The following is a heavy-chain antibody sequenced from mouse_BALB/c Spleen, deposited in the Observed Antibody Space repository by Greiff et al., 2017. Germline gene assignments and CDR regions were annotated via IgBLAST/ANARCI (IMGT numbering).Heavy chain of an antibody. CDR3: TRSYYGNYYWFAY. V-gene: IGHV1-5*01. D-gene: IGHD2-10*01. Sequence: EVQLQQSGTVLARPGASVKMSCKASGYTFTSYWMHWVKQRPGQGLEWIGAIYPGNSDTSYNQKFKGKAKLTAVTSTSTAYMELSSLTNEDSAVYYCTRSYYGNYYWFAYWGQGTLVTVSA. CDR1: GYTFTSYW. CDR2: IYPGNSDT. J-gene: IGHJ3*01.